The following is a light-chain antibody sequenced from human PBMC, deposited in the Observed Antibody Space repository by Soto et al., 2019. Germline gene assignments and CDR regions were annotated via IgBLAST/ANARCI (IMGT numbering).Light chain of an antibody. V-gene: IGLV2-14*03. CDR1: SSDVGGYNY. J-gene: IGLJ1*01. CDR3: SSYTTSNTRQIV. Sequence: QSVLTQPASVSGSPGQSITISCTGTSSDVGGYNYVSWYQHHPGKAPKLMIFDVSNRPSGVSNRFSGSKSGNTASLTISGLQPEDDAVYYCSSYTTSNTRQIVFGTGTNVTV. CDR2: DVS.